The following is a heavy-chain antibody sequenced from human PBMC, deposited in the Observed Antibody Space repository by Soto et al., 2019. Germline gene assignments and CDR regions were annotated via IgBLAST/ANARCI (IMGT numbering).Heavy chain of an antibody. CDR2: ISAYNGNT. CDR3: AGGVGSGWSYLAY. V-gene: IGHV1-18*01. Sequence: QRLEWMGWISAYNGNTNYAQKPQGRVTMTTDTSTSTAYTKLRSLRPDDTPVYYCAGGVGSGWSYLAYWGKGTLVPVFS. D-gene: IGHD6-19*01. J-gene: IGHJ4*02.